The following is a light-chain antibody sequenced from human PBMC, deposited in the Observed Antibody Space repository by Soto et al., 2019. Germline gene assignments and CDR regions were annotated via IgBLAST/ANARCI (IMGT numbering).Light chain of an antibody. CDR2: RND. V-gene: IGLV1-47*01. J-gene: IGLJ2*01. CDR3: AVWDNSLNGVA. CDR1: NSNMGRNY. Sequence: QSVLTQTPSASGTPGQSVTISCSGSNSNMGRNYVYWYQQVPGTAPKLLMYRNDVRPSGVPDRFTGSKSGTSGSLAISGLRSEDEADYYCAVWDNSLNGVAFGGGTKVTVL.